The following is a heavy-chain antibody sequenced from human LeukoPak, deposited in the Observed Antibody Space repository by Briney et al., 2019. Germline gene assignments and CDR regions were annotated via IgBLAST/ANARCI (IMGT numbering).Heavy chain of an antibody. D-gene: IGHD3-9*01. CDR1: GGSFSSYY. V-gene: IGHV4-34*01. CDR2: INHSGST. Sequence: PSETLSLTCAVYGGSFSSYYWSCIRQPPGKGLEWIGEINHSGSTNYNPSLKSRVTISVDTSKNQFSLKLSSVTAADTAVYYCARGWYYDILTGYYTYYFDYWGQGTLVTVSS. J-gene: IGHJ4*02. CDR3: ARGWYYDILTGYYTYYFDY.